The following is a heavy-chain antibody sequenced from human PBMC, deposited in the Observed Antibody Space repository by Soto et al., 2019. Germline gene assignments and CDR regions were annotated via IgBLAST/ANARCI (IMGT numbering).Heavy chain of an antibody. CDR3: AHPRGYGVFDAVDI. CDR1: GFIYSTYS. CDR2: SSNSGCST. V-gene: IGHV3-23*01. J-gene: IGHJ3*02. Sequence: PGGSLRLSCAASGFIYSTYSVNWVRQAPGKGLEWVSASSNSGCSTYYAESGRGRFTISRDNSINTLFLIMSALRTEDTAVYYCAHPRGYGVFDAVDIWGQGTMVTVSS. D-gene: IGHD4-17*01.